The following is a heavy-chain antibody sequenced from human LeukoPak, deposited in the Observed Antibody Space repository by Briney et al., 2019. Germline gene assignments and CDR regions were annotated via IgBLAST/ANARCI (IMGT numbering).Heavy chain of an antibody. CDR2: KSYDGSNK. V-gene: IGHV3-30-3*01. D-gene: IGHD3-22*01. CDR3: ARDRYYYDSSGYPK. J-gene: IGHJ4*02. CDR1: GFTFSSYA. Sequence: PGGSLRLSCAASGFTFSSYAMHWVRQAPGKGLEWVAVKSYDGSNKYYADSVKGRFTISRDNSKNTLYLQMNSLRAEDTAVYYCARDRYYYDSSGYPKWGQGTLVTVSS.